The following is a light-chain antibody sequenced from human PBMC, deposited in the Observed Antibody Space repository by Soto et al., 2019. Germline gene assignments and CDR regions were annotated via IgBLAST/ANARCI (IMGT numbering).Light chain of an antibody. CDR2: EGS. CDR3: CSYAGSGTYV. V-gene: IGLV2-23*01. Sequence: QSALTQPASVSGSPGQSITISRTGTSSDVGSYNLVSWYQQSPGKATRLMIYEGSKRPSGVSNRFSGSKSGNTASLTISGLQAEDEADYDCCSYAGSGTYVFGAGTKLTVL. J-gene: IGLJ1*01. CDR1: SSDVGSYNL.